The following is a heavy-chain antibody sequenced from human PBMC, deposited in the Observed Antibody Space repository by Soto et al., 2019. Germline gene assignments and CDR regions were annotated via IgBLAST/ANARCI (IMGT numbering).Heavy chain of an antibody. D-gene: IGHD6-19*01. Sequence: EVQLVDSGGGLVQPGGSLRLSCAASGLIFSDYHMDWVRQAPGKGLEWVGRIRRKANSYTTEYAASVKGRFTISRADSKNTLYLQVNGLISEDTAVYYCAMLGGWSGGSSGMDVWGQGTTVTVSS. J-gene: IGHJ6*02. V-gene: IGHV3-72*01. CDR3: AMLGGWSGGSSGMDV. CDR1: GLIFSDYH. CDR2: IRRKANSYTT.